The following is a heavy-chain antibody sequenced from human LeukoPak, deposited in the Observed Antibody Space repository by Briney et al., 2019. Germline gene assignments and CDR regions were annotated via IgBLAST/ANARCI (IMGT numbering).Heavy chain of an antibody. CDR3: ASLWGIAARPDDY. V-gene: IGHV1-24*01. J-gene: IGHJ4*02. Sequence: ASVKVSCKVSGYTLTELSMHWVRQAPGKGLEWMGGFDPEDGETIYAQKFQGRVTMTEDTSTDTAYMEPSSLRSEDTAVYYCASLWGIAARPDDYWGQGTLVTVSS. CDR1: GYTLTELS. CDR2: FDPEDGET. D-gene: IGHD6-6*01.